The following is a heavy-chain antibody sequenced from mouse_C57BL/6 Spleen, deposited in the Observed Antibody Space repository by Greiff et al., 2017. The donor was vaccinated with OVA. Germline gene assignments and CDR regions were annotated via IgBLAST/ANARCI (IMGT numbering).Heavy chain of an antibody. CDR2: ISYDGSN. D-gene: IGHD3-2*02. V-gene: IGHV3-6*01. CDR3: AIDSSGYVWFAY. Sequence: DVKLQESGPGLVKPSQSLSLTCSVTGYSITSGYYWNWIRQFPGNKLEWMGYISYDGSNNYNPSLKNRISITRDTSKNQFFLKLNSVTTEDTATYYCAIDSSGYVWFAYWGQGTLVTVSA. J-gene: IGHJ3*01. CDR1: GYSITSGYY.